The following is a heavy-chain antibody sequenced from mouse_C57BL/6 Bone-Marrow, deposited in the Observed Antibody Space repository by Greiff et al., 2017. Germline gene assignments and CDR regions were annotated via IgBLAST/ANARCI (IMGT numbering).Heavy chain of an antibody. CDR3: ARGRVTTLVKDY. CDR2: INPNNGGT. D-gene: IGHD1-1*01. CDR1: GYTFTDYN. J-gene: IGHJ2*01. Sequence: EVQLQQSGPELVKPGASVKMSCKASGYTFTDYNMHWVKQSHGKSLEWIGYINPNNGGTSYNQKFKGKATLTVNKSSSTAYMELRSLTSADSAVYYCARGRVTTLVKDYWGQGTTLTVSS. V-gene: IGHV1-22*01.